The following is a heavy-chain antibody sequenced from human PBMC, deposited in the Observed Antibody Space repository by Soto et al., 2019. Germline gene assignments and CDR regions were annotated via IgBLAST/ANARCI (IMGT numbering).Heavy chain of an antibody. V-gene: IGHV4-4*07. D-gene: IGHD6-19*01. CDR1: GGSISSYY. CDR2: IYTSRST. Sequence: QVQLHESGPGLVKPSVTLSLTCTVSGGSISSYYWSWIRQHSGKALEWVGRIYTSRSTNYNPSLTSRVTMAVDTSKNQFSLKLSSVTAADTAVYYCAGGDEKWLVPSFDYWGQGTLGTVSS. CDR3: AGGDEKWLVPSFDY. J-gene: IGHJ4*02.